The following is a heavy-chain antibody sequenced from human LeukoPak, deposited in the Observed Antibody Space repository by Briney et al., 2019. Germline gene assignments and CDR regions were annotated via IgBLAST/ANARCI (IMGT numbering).Heavy chain of an antibody. D-gene: IGHD3-9*01. Sequence: GGSLRLACAASGFTFSSYRMHWVRQAPEKGLVWVSQINSDGSSTTYADSVKGRFTISRDNANNTLYLQMNSLRAEDTAVYYCARNLNYWGQGTLVTVSS. V-gene: IGHV3-74*01. J-gene: IGHJ4*02. CDR1: GFTFSSYR. CDR2: INSDGSST. CDR3: ARNLNY.